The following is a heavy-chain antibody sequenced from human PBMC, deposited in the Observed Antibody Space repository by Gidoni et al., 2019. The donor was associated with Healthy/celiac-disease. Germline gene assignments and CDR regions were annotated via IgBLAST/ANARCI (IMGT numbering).Heavy chain of an antibody. V-gene: IGHV3-11*06. CDR1: GFTFSDYY. J-gene: IGHJ4*02. CDR3: ARDGRSIAARPTSYYFDY. CDR2: ISSSSSYT. Sequence: QVQLVESGGGLVKPGGSLRLSCAASGFTFSDYYMSWIRQAPVKGLEWVSYISSSSSYTNYADAVKGRFTISRDNAKNSLYLQMNSLRAEDTAVYYCARDGRSIAARPTSYYFDYWGQGTLVTVSS. D-gene: IGHD6-6*01.